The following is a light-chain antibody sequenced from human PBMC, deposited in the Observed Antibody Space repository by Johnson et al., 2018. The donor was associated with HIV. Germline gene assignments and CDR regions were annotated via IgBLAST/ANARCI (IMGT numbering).Light chain of an antibody. CDR2: DNN. Sequence: QSVLTQPPSVSAAPGQKVTISCSGSSSNIGNNYVSWYQQLPGTAPKLLIYDNNTRPSGIPARFSGPKSGTSATLGITGLQTGAEADYYCGTWDGSLRTGFFGTGTKVTVL. V-gene: IGLV1-51*01. CDR1: SSNIGNNY. CDR3: GTWDGSLRTGF. J-gene: IGLJ1*01.